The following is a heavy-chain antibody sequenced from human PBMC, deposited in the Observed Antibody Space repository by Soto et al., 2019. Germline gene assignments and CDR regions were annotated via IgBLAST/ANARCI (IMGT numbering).Heavy chain of an antibody. CDR2: INYSGNT. CDR1: GVSISSSSYY. Sequence: QVQLQESGPEVVKPSETLSLTCTVSGVSISSSSYYWAWLRQPPGKRPEWIGSINYSGNTYFNPSLKSRVTMSVDTSKNQFSLKLSSATAADTALYYCTRRGIYGSGSYEWLDWGQGTLVTVSS. D-gene: IGHD3-10*01. CDR3: TRRGIYGSGSYEWLD. J-gene: IGHJ4*02. V-gene: IGHV4-39*01.